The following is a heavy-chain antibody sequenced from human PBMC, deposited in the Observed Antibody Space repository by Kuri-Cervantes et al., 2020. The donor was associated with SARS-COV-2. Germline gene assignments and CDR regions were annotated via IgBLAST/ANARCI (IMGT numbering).Heavy chain of an antibody. CDR1: GGSISSSSYY. CDR3: TRGDHISTSQHVFHD. D-gene: IGHD2/OR15-2a*01. CDR2: ISGSGKTI. V-gene: IGHV3-48*03. J-gene: IGHJ4*02. Sequence: LSLTCTVSGGSISSSSYYWGWVRQSPGKGLEWVSYISGSGKTIFYADSVKGHFTISRDNAKNSLYLQMTSLRVEDTAPYYCTRGDHISTSQHVFHDWGQGTLVTVSS.